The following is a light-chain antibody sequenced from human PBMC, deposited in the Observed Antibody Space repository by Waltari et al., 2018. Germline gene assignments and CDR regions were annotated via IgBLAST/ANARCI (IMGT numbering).Light chain of an antibody. V-gene: IGKV3-20*01. J-gene: IGKJ1*01. CDR2: EAS. CDR1: QSVSRF. CDR3: QKYGTLPAT. Sequence: EIVLTQSPGTLSLPPGERATLSCRASQSVSRFLAWYQQKPGQAPRLLIYEASSRATDIPARLSGSGSGTDFSLTISRLEPEDFAVYYCQKYGTLPATFGQGTKVEIK.